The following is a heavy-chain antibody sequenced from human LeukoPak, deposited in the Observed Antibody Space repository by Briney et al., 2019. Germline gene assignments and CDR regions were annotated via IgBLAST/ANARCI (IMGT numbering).Heavy chain of an antibody. Sequence: SETLSLTCAVYGGSFSGYYWSWIRQPPGKGLEWIGEINHSGSTNYNLSLKSRVTISVDTSKNQFSLKLSSVTAADTAVYYCARGRPYYYDSSGYYWRYFDYWGQGTLVTVSS. CDR3: ARGRPYYYDSSGYYWRYFDY. CDR1: GGSFSGYY. CDR2: INHSGST. D-gene: IGHD3-22*01. J-gene: IGHJ4*02. V-gene: IGHV4-34*01.